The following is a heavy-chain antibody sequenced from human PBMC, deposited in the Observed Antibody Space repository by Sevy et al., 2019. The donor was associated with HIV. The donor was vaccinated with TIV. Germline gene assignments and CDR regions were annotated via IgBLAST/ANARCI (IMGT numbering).Heavy chain of an antibody. CDR2: ISAYNGNT. J-gene: IGHJ3*02. D-gene: IGHD6-6*01. V-gene: IGHV1-18*01. Sequence: ASVKVSCKASGYTFTSYGISWVRQAPGQGLEWMGWISAYNGNTNYAQKLQGRVTMTTDTSTSTAYMELRSLRSDDTAVYYCAQRAARPPIEAFDIWGQGTMVTVSS. CDR1: GYTFTSYG. CDR3: AQRAARPPIEAFDI.